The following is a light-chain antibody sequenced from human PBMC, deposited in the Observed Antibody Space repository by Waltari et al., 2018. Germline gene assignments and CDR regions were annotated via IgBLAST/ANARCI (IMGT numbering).Light chain of an antibody. J-gene: IGKJ1*01. CDR2: DAS. V-gene: IGKV1-33*01. Sequence: DIQMTQSPSSLSASIGDRVTITCQASQDISNHLNWYQQKPGKAPKLLIYDASNLEIGVPSRISGSGFGTDFTFTINSLQPEDVGTYYCQQYDDLPTWTFGQGTKVEIK. CDR1: QDISNH. CDR3: QQYDDLPTWT.